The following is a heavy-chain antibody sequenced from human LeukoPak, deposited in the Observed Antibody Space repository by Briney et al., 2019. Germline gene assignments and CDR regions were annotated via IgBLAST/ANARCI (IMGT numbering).Heavy chain of an antibody. CDR2: ISYDGSNK. CDR3: AKDRIAVAVVQAY. Sequence: PGRSLRLSCAASGFTFSSYGMHWVRQAPAKGLEWVAIISYDGSNKYYADSVKGRFTISRDNSKNTLYLQMNSLRAEDTAVYYCAKDRIAVAVVQAYWGQGTLVTVSS. D-gene: IGHD6-19*01. CDR1: GFTFSSYG. J-gene: IGHJ4*02. V-gene: IGHV3-30*18.